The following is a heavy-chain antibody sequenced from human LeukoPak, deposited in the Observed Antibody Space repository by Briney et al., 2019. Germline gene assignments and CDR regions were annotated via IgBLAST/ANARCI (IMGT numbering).Heavy chain of an antibody. CDR3: ARSVGATTWIDY. CDR2: INPSGGST. J-gene: IGHJ4*02. Sequence: ASVKVSCKASGYTFTSHYMHWVRQAPGQGLEWMGIINPSGGSTSYAQKFQGRVTMTRDTSTSTVYMELSSLRSEDTAVYYCARSVGATTWIDYWGQGTLVTVSS. D-gene: IGHD1-26*01. CDR1: GYTFTSHY. V-gene: IGHV1-46*01.